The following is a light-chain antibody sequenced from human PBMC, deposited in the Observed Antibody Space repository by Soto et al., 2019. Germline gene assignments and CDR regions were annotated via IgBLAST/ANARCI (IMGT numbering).Light chain of an antibody. CDR2: EVS. Sequence: HSALTQPASVSGSPGQSITISCTGTSSDVGSYNLVSWYQQHPGKAPKLMIYEVSKRPSGVSNRFSGSKSGNTASLTISGLQAEDEADYYCCSYAGSSTSKVFGGGTKLTVL. J-gene: IGLJ2*01. CDR3: CSYAGSSTSKV. V-gene: IGLV2-23*02. CDR1: SSDVGSYNL.